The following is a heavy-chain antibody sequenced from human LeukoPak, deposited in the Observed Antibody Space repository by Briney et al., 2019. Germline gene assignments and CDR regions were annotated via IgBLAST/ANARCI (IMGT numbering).Heavy chain of an antibody. J-gene: IGHJ4*02. V-gene: IGHV4-39*07. CDR3: ARDNRDFWTLNY. CDR1: GGSISSGSSY. Sequence: SETLSLTCTVSGGSISSGSSYWGWIRQPPGKGLVWIGSIYYSGSTYHHPSLKSRVTISVDTSKNQFSLKLSSVTAADTAVYYCARDNRDFWTLNYWGQGTLVTVSS. D-gene: IGHD3/OR15-3a*01. CDR2: IYYSGST.